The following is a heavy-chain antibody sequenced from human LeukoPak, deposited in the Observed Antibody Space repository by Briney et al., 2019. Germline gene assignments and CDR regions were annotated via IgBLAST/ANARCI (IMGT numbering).Heavy chain of an antibody. CDR3: AKDGEAGTTSSE. CDR2: ISGDGGST. D-gene: IGHD1-1*01. V-gene: IGHV3-43*02. J-gene: IGHJ4*02. CDR1: GFTFDDYA. Sequence: GRSLRLSCAASGFTFDDYAMHWVRQAPGKGLEWVSDISGDGGSTYYADSVKGRFTISRDNSKNSLYLQMNSLRTEDTALYYCAKDGEAGTTSSEWGQGTLVTVSS.